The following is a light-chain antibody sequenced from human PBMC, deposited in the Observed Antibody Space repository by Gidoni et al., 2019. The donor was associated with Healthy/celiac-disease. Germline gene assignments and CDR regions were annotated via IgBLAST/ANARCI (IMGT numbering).Light chain of an antibody. CDR1: SSNTGSNY. J-gene: IGLJ3*02. CDR2: RNN. V-gene: IGLV1-47*01. Sequence: SLLPQPPSASATPGQGVTISCSGSSSNTGSNYVYWYQQHPGTAPKLLIYRNNQRPSGVPDRFSGSKSGTSASLAISGLRSEDEADYYCAAWDDSLSGWVFGGGTKLTVL. CDR3: AAWDDSLSGWV.